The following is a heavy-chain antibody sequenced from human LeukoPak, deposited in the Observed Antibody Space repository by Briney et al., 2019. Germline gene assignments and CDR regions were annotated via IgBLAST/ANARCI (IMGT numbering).Heavy chain of an antibody. CDR1: GGSISSGGYY. V-gene: IGHV4-30-2*01. CDR2: IYHSGST. CDR3: ARLDYYDSSGSFDY. D-gene: IGHD3-22*01. Sequence: SSETLSLTCTVSGGSISSGGYYWSWIRQPPGKGLEWIGYIYHSGSTYYNPSLKSRVTISVDRSKNQFSLKLSSVTAADTAVYYCARLDYYDSSGSFDYWGQGTLVTVSS. J-gene: IGHJ4*02.